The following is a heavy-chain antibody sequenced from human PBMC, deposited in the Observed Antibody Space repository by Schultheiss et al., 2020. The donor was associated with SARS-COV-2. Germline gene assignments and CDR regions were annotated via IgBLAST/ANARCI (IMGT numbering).Heavy chain of an antibody. CDR3: ARGTLLEYTNWFDP. CDR2: ITPMYDAT. J-gene: IGHJ5*02. CDR1: GGTFGSYG. V-gene: IGHV1-69*13. D-gene: IGHD1-1*01. Sequence: SVKVSCKASGGTFGSYGISWLRQAPGQGLEWMGGITPMYDATKYAQKFQGRVTITADESTSTAYMELISLRSEDTAVYYCARGTLLEYTNWFDPWGQGTLVTVS.